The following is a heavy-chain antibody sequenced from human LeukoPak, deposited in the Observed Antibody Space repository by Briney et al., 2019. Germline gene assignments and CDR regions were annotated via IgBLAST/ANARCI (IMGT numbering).Heavy chain of an antibody. CDR2: IASDGSST. V-gene: IGHV3-74*01. CDR3: ARGRPHGNDY. J-gene: IGHJ4*02. CDR1: GFTFSSYS. D-gene: IGHD4-23*01. Sequence: GGSLRLSCSASGFTFSSYSMDWVRQAPGKGLVWVSRIASDGSSTTYADSVKGRFSISRDNAKNTLYLQMNSLRVEDTAVYYCARGRPHGNDYWGQGTLVTVSS.